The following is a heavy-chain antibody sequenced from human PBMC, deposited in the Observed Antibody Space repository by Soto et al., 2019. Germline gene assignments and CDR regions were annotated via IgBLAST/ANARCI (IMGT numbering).Heavy chain of an antibody. V-gene: IGHV3-21*01. CDR2: ISSSSSYI. CDR1: GFTFSSYS. D-gene: IGHD3-3*01. J-gene: IGHJ4*02. Sequence: GGSLRLSCAASGFTFSSYSMNWVRQAPGKGLEWVSSISSSSSYIYYADSVKGRFTISRDNAKNSLYLQMNSLRAEDTAVYYCAKDRPPSYYDFWSGYQNFDYWGQGTLVTVSS. CDR3: AKDRPPSYYDFWSGYQNFDY.